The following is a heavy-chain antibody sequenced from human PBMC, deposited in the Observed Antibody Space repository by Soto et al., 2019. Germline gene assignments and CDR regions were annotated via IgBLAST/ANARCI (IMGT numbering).Heavy chain of an antibody. CDR2: TTYDGSNK. Sequence: ESGGSVVQPGTSLRLSCVGSGFTFRSYVIHWVRQAPGKGLEWVALTTYDGSNKYYDDSVKGRFTISRDNSRNTVDLQMNSLRLEDTAFYYCARWGTTGGLDVWGQGTLVSVSS. V-gene: IGHV3-30*19. J-gene: IGHJ4*02. CDR3: ARWGTTGGLDV. D-gene: IGHD3-16*01. CDR1: GFTFRSYV.